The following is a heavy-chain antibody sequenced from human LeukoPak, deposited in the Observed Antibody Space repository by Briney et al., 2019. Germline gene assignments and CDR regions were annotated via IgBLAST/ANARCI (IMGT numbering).Heavy chain of an antibody. CDR3: ARNSYYDFWSCSPGDY. Sequence: GGSLRLSCAASGFTVSSNYMSWVRHAPGKGLEWVSVIYSGGSTYYADSVKGRFTISRDNSKNTLYLQMNSLRAEDTAVYYCARNSYYDFWSCSPGDYWGQGTLVTVSS. CDR1: GFTVSSNY. CDR2: IYSGGST. D-gene: IGHD3-3*01. V-gene: IGHV3-53*01. J-gene: IGHJ4*02.